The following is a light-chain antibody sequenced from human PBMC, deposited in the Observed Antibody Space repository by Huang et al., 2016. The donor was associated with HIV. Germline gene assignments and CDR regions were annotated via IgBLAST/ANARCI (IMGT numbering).Light chain of an antibody. CDR1: DNIGTN. CDR3: QQTFTTLPYP. CDR2: GAS. J-gene: IGKJ2*01. V-gene: IGKV1-39*01. Sequence: IQMTQSPSSLSASVGDRVAITCRTNDNIGTNLNWYQFKPAEFPQLLIVGASELQPVVPSRFIGRGSFTVFILTIICLPPEDFATYYCQQTFTTLPYPFGQGTTLDVK.